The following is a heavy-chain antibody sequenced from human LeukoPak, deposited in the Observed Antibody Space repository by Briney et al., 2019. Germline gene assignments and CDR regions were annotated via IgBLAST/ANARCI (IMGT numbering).Heavy chain of an antibody. CDR2: INPSGGST. CDR3: VRNLMQFTGLGY. CDR1: GDTFTSSH. J-gene: IGHJ4*02. V-gene: IGHV1-46*01. Sequence: GASVKISCKSSGDTFTSSHMHWVRQAPGQGLEWMGKINPSGGSTTYAQQFQGRVSMTRDLSMSTVYMELSSLRSNDTAVYYCVRNLMQFTGLGYWGQGTLVTVSS. D-gene: IGHD2-8*02.